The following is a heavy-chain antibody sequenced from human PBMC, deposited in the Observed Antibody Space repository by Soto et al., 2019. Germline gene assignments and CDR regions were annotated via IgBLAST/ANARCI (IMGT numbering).Heavy chain of an antibody. CDR1: GFSLTTAGVG. V-gene: IGHV2-5*02. Sequence: QINLKESGPTLVKPTQTLTLTCSFSGFSLTTAGVGVGWVRQSPGEALEWLALIYWDDDERYSPSLKPRLTITKDTSKSQVVLKMTNMAPVDTATYYCAHSRNRITEDAQVGDFDYWGQGTLVTVSS. CDR3: AHSRNRITEDAQVGDFDY. D-gene: IGHD1-20*01. J-gene: IGHJ4*02. CDR2: IYWDDDE.